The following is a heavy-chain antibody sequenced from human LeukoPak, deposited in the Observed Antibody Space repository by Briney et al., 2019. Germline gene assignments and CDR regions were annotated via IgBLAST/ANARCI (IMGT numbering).Heavy chain of an antibody. V-gene: IGHV3-21*01. D-gene: IGHD2-2*01. Sequence: PGGSLRLSCAASGFTVSNNYMSWVRQAPGKGLEWVSSISSSSSYIYYADSVKGRFTISRDNAKNSLYLQMNSLRAEDTAVYYCARDFFDIVVPPLWAFDIWGQGTMVTVSS. CDR1: GFTVSNNY. CDR2: ISSSSSYI. CDR3: ARDFFDIVVPPLWAFDI. J-gene: IGHJ3*02.